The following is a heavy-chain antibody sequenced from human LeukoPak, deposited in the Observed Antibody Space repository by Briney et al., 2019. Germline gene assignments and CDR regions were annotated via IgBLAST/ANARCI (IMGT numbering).Heavy chain of an antibody. CDR1: GGSTSSSNYY. J-gene: IGHJ4*02. Sequence: SETQSLTCTVSGGSTSSSNYYWGWVRQPPGKGLEWIGGIHYSGNTYYNPSLKSRVTISVDTSKNQFSLKLSSVTAADTAVYYCARLGAGSTYYDFWSGYSSFYFDYWGQGTLVTVSS. V-gene: IGHV4-39*01. CDR3: ARLGAGSTYYDFWSGYSSFYFDY. D-gene: IGHD3-3*01. CDR2: IHYSGNT.